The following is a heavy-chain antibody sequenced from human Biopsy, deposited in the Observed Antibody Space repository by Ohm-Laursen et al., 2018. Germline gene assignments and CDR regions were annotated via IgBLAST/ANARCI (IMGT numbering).Heavy chain of an antibody. CDR1: GDSINSSY. J-gene: IGHJ4*02. Sequence: SETLSLTCTVSGDSINSSYWSWIRQPPGKGLEWIGFISNSGNTNYNPSLKSRATISVDTSKNQISLKPGSVTVADTAVFYCARRGSGGRSFDYWGQGSLVTVSS. V-gene: IGHV4-59*08. D-gene: IGHD2-15*01. CDR2: ISNSGNT. CDR3: ARRGSGGRSFDY.